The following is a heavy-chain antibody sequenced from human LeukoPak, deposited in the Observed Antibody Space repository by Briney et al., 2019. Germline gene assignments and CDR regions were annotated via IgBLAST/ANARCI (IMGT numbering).Heavy chain of an antibody. CDR2: IYYSGST. CDR1: GGSISSSSYY. Sequence: SETLSLTCTVSGGSISSSSYYWGWIRQPPGKGLEWIGSIYYSGSTYYNPSLKSRVTISVDTSKNQFSLKLSSVTAADTAVYYCARQTSLGYCSSTSCYKGFDPWGQGTLVTASS. CDR3: ARQTSLGYCSSTSCYKGFDP. V-gene: IGHV4-39*01. D-gene: IGHD2-2*02. J-gene: IGHJ5*02.